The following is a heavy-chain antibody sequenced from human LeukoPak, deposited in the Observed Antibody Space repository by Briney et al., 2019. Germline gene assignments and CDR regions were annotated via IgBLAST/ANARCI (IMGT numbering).Heavy chain of an antibody. CDR2: IYYSGST. D-gene: IGHD2-8*01. Sequence: PSQTLSLTCTVSGGSISSGGYYWSWIRQHPGKGLEWIGYIYYSGSTYYNPSLKSRVTISVATSKNQFSLKLSAVTAADTAVYYCARDRGGMVYAIWGQGTLVTVSS. CDR3: ARDRGGMVYAI. V-gene: IGHV4-31*03. CDR1: GGSISSGGYY. J-gene: IGHJ4*02.